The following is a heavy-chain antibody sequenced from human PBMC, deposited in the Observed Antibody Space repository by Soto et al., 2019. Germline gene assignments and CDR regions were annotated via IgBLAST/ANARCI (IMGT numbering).Heavy chain of an antibody. CDR3: ARTYCAADCPRRDFDY. D-gene: IGHD2-21*02. J-gene: IGHJ4*02. CDR1: GYILSSYN. CDR2: INPSGGRT. V-gene: IGHV1-46*01. Sequence: QVQLVQYGAEVKEPGASVKVSCKASGYILSSYNMHWVRQAPGQGLEWMGMINPSGGRTSYAQKFHDRVTMTRDTSTNTVYMELSSLRSDDTAVYYCARTYCAADCPRRDFDYWGQGTLVTVSS.